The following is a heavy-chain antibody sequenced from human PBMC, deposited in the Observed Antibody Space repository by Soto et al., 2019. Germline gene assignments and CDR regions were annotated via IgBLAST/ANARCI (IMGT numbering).Heavy chain of an antibody. V-gene: IGHV3-30-3*01. CDR2: ISYDGSNK. CDR1: GFTFSSYA. J-gene: IGHJ4*02. CDR3: ARDPEGHYDFWSGYGRFDY. Sequence: GGSLRLSCAASGFTFSSYAMHWVRQAPGKGLEWVAVISYDGSNKYYADSVKGRFTISRDNSKNTLYLQMNSLRAEDTAVYYCARDPEGHYDFWSGYGRFDYWGQGTLVTVSS. D-gene: IGHD3-3*01.